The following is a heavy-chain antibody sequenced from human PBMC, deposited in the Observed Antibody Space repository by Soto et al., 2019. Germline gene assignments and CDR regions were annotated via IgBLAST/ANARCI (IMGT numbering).Heavy chain of an antibody. CDR2: INPNSGGT. V-gene: IGHV1-2*04. Sequence: GASVKVSCKASGYTFTGYYMHWVRQAPGQGLEWMEWINPNSGGTNYAQKFPGWVTMTRDTSISTAYMELSRLRSDDTAVYYCARGGVNYDFWSGYLDYWGQGTLVTVSS. CDR3: ARGGVNYDFWSGYLDY. CDR1: GYTFTGYY. J-gene: IGHJ4*02. D-gene: IGHD3-3*01.